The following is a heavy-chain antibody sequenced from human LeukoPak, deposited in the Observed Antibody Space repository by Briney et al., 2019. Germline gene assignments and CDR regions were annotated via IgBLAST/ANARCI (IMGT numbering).Heavy chain of an antibody. D-gene: IGHD3-22*01. CDR1: GGSFSGYY. Sequence: SETLSLTCAVYGGSFSGYYWSWIRQPPGKGLEWIGEINHSGSTNYNPSLKSRVTISVDTSKNQFSLKLSSVTAADTAVYYCARHTLYYYDSHAFDIWGQGTMVTVSS. V-gene: IGHV4-34*01. J-gene: IGHJ3*02. CDR2: INHSGST. CDR3: ARHTLYYYDSHAFDI.